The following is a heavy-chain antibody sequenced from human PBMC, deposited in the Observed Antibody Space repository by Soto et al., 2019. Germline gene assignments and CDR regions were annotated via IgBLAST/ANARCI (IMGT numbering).Heavy chain of an antibody. CDR3: AKDPRPHCSGGSCYDYYFDY. CDR1: GFTFSSYA. CDR2: ISGSGGST. D-gene: IGHD2-15*01. J-gene: IGHJ4*02. Sequence: GGSLRLSCAASGFTFSSYAMSWVRQAPGKGLEWVSAISGSGGSTYYADSVKGRFTISRDNSKNTLYLQMNSLRAEDTAVYYCAKDPRPHCSGGSCYDYYFDYWGQGTLVTVSS. V-gene: IGHV3-23*01.